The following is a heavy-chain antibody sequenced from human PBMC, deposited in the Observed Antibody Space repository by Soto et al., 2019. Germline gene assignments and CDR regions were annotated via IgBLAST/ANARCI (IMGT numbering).Heavy chain of an antibody. Sequence: LRLSCAASGFTFWTYAMSWVRQAPGKGLEWVSVISGTGGGTSYADSVKGRFTISRDNSKNTLYLQMNSLGVEDTAVYYCARHPPPGYYYDSSGYYGYFQHWGQGSPVTVSS. CDR3: ARHPPPGYYYDSSGYYGYFQH. CDR1: GFTFWTYA. J-gene: IGHJ1*01. V-gene: IGHV3-23*01. CDR2: ISGTGGGT. D-gene: IGHD3-22*01.